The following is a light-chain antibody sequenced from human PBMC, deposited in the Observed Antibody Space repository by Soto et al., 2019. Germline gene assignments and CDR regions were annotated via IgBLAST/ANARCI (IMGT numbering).Light chain of an antibody. J-gene: IGKJ1*01. Sequence: EIVLTQSPGTLSLSPGDTAALSCRASQSVSNNYLAWYQQKPGQAPRLLIYGASSRATGIPDRFSGSASGKDFTLTISSLEPEDFAVYYCQQYGTSPRMFGQGTKVDIK. CDR2: GAS. V-gene: IGKV3-20*01. CDR3: QQYGTSPRM. CDR1: QSVSNNY.